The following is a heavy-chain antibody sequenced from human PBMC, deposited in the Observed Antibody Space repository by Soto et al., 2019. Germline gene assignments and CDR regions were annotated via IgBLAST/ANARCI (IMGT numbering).Heavy chain of an antibody. CDR3: ARVITVTTRPAYYYYYGMDV. V-gene: IGHV1-3*01. J-gene: IGHJ6*02. Sequence: ASVKVSCKASGYTFTSYAMHWVRQAPGQRLEWMGWINAGNGNTKYSQKFQGRVTITRDTSASTAYMELSSLRSEDTAVYYCARVITVTTRPAYYYYYGMDVWGQGTTVTVSS. D-gene: IGHD4-4*01. CDR1: GYTFTSYA. CDR2: INAGNGNT.